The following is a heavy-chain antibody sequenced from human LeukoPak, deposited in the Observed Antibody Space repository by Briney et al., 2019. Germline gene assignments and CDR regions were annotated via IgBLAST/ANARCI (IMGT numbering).Heavy chain of an antibody. D-gene: IGHD3-10*01. J-gene: IGHJ4*02. CDR3: ARGPIYNYFDY. CDR2: ISYDGSNK. Sequence: PGGSLRLSCAASGFTFSSYAMHWVRQAPGKGLEWVAVISYDGSNKYYADSVKGRFTISRDNSKNTLYLQMNSLRAEDTAVYYCARGPIYNYFDYWGQGTLVTVSS. V-gene: IGHV3-30-3*01. CDR1: GFTFSSYA.